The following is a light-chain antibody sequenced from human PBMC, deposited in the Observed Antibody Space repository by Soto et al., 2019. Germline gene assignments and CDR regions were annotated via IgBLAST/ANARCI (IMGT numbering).Light chain of an antibody. CDR2: GAS. Sequence: EIVMTQSPATLSVSPGERATLSCRASQSVSSNLAWYQQKPGQAPRLLIYGASTRATGIPARFSGSGSGTEFNLTISSLQSEDFAVYYCQQYNSWPPGGTFGQGTKVEIK. V-gene: IGKV3-15*01. CDR1: QSVSSN. J-gene: IGKJ1*01. CDR3: QQYNSWPPGGT.